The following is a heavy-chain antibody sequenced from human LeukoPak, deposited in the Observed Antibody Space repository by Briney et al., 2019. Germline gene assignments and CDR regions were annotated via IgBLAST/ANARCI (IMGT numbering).Heavy chain of an antibody. V-gene: IGHV4-38-2*01. Sequence: SETLSLTCAVSGYSISSGYYWGWIRQPPGKGLEWIGSIYHSGSTYYNPSLKSRVTISVDTSKNQFSLKLSSVTAADTAVYYCARLGDYREYWGQGTLVTASS. CDR1: GYSISSGYY. J-gene: IGHJ4*02. CDR2: IYHSGST. D-gene: IGHD4-17*01. CDR3: ARLGDYREY.